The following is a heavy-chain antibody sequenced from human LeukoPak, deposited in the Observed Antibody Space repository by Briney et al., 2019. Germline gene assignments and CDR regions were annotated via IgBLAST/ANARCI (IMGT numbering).Heavy chain of an antibody. CDR1: GFTFSSYG. CDR3: ARSRGATGYYWVDY. D-gene: IGHD3-22*01. Sequence: GGSLRLSCAASGFTFSSYGMHWVRQAPGKGLEWVAVISYDGSNKYYADSVKGQFTISRDNSKNTFYLEMKSLRAEDTAVYYCARSRGATGYYWVDYWGQGTLVTVSS. J-gene: IGHJ4*02. CDR2: ISYDGSNK. V-gene: IGHV3-30*03.